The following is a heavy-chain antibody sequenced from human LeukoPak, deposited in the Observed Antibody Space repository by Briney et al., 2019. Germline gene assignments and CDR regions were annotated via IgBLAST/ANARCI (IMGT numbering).Heavy chain of an antibody. CDR2: IKHDGSDK. V-gene: IGHV3-7*03. J-gene: IGHJ4*02. CDR1: GFTFSSYA. CDR3: ARGGVRGVLLPVDY. Sequence: GRSLRLSCAASGFTFSSYAMHWVRQAPGKGLEWVANIKHDGSDKYYLDSVKGRFTLSRDNAKNSLYLQMNSLRAEDTAVYYCARGGVRGVLLPVDYWGQGTLVTVSS. D-gene: IGHD3-10*01.